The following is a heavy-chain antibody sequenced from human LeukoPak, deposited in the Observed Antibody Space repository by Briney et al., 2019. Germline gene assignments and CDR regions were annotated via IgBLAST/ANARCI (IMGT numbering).Heavy chain of an antibody. CDR1: GFTFSSYG. J-gene: IGHJ4*02. Sequence: GRSPRPSCAASGFTFSSYGMHWVRQAPGKGLEWVAVISYDGSNKYYADSVKGRFTISRDNAKNSLYLQMNSLRDEDTAVYYCARDVDGGDYWGQGTLVTVSS. CDR3: ARDVDGGDY. D-gene: IGHD3-3*01. CDR2: ISYDGSNK. V-gene: IGHV3-30*03.